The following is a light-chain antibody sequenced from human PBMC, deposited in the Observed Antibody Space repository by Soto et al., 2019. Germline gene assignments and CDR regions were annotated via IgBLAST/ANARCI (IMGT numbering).Light chain of an antibody. CDR2: EVS. V-gene: IGLV2-14*01. CDR3: SSSTSSRTNV. Sequence: QSALTQPASVSGSPGQSITISCTGTSSDVGGYNYVSWYQQHPGKAPKLMIYEVSNRPSGVANRFSGSKAGNTASLTISGLQAEDEADYYCSSSTSSRTNVFGTGTKVTVL. CDR1: SSDVGGYNY. J-gene: IGLJ1*01.